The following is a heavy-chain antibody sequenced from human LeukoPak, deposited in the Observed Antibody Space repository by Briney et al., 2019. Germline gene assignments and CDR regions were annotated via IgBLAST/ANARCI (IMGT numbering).Heavy chain of an antibody. V-gene: IGHV4-39*01. Sequence: PSENLSLTCNVSGGSICTSNYYWGSIRQPPGKGLEWIGAIGDSGRTFYNPSLKGRFTISLDTSKNQSTLKLTSVTAADTAVYYCAKVANVDMARVNFDYWGQGTLVTVSS. CDR3: AKVANVDMARVNFDY. CDR2: IGDSGRT. J-gene: IGHJ4*02. CDR1: GGSICTSNYY. D-gene: IGHD5-18*01.